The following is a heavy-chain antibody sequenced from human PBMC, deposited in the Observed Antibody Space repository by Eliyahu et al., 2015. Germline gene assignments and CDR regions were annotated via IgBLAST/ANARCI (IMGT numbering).Heavy chain of an antibody. CDR2: IYTSGST. D-gene: IGHD2-15*01. CDR1: GGSISSDNYY. J-gene: IGHJ4*02. Sequence: QVQLQESGPGLVEPSQTLSLTCTVSGGSISSDNYYWSWIRQSAEKGLEWIGRIYTSGSTNYNTSLKNRVTISVDTSKNQFSLKLSSVTATDTAVYYCARGCSGGSCPPSWGQGTLVTVSS. V-gene: IGHV4-61*02. CDR3: ARGCSGGSCPPS.